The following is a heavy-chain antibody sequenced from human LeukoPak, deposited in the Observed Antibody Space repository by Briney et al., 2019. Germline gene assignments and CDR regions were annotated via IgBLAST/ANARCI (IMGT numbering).Heavy chain of an antibody. Sequence: GGSLRLSCAASGFTFSSYWMHWVRQAPGKGLVWVSRINSDGSSTSYADSVKGRFTISRDNATNTLYLQMNSLRAEDTAVYYCASSGYDSSFDYWGQGTLVTVSS. CDR3: ASSGYDSSFDY. J-gene: IGHJ4*02. CDR2: INSDGSST. V-gene: IGHV3-74*01. CDR1: GFTFSSYW. D-gene: IGHD5-12*01.